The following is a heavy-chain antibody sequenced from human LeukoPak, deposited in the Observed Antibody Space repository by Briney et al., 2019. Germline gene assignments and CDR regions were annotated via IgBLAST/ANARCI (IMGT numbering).Heavy chain of an antibody. D-gene: IGHD1-26*01. CDR3: ARESGSYRIGFDY. CDR1: RYTFTGYY. V-gene: IGHV1-2*02. Sequence: ASVKVSCKASRYTFTGYYMHWVRQAPGQGLEWMGWINPKSGGTNYAQKFQGRVTMTRDTSISTAYMELSRLRSEDMAVYYCARESGSYRIGFDYWGQGTLVTVSS. CDR2: INPKSGGT. J-gene: IGHJ4*02.